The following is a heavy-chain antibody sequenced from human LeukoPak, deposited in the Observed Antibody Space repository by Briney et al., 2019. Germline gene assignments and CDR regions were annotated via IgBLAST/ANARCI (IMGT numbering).Heavy chain of an antibody. D-gene: IGHD6-25*01. J-gene: IGHJ4*03. CDR1: GASISSSSYH. V-gene: IGHV4-39*01. Sequence: SETLSLTCTVSGASISSSSYHWGWIRQPPGKGLEWIGTIYYSGSTYYNPSLKSRVTISVDTSKNQFSLKLSSVTAADTAVYNCASERVRARFDNWGDPTLVTVSS. CDR2: IYYSGST. CDR3: ASERVRARFDN.